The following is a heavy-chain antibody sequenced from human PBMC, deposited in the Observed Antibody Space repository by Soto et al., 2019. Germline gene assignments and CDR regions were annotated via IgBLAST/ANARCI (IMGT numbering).Heavy chain of an antibody. CDR2: IYHSGST. V-gene: IGHV4-31*03. Sequence: PSETLSLTCTVSGGSISSGGYYWSWIRQHPGKGLEWIGYIYHSGSTYYNPSLKSRVTISVDTSKNQFSLKLSSVTAADTAVYYCARGSPRYCSGGSCFGLYYYYYYMDVWGKGTTVTVSS. D-gene: IGHD2-15*01. CDR3: ARGSPRYCSGGSCFGLYYYYYYMDV. J-gene: IGHJ6*03. CDR1: GGSISSGGYY.